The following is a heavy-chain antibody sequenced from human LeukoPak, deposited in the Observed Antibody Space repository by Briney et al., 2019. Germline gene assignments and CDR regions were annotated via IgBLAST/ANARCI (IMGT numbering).Heavy chain of an antibody. Sequence: PGGSLRLSCAAAGFTVSSKYMSWVRQAPGKGLEWVSVIYSGGSTYYTGSVKGRFTISRHNSQNTLFLQMNSLRAEDTAVYYCARVGGLDAFDIWGQGTMVTVSS. CDR3: ARVGGLDAFDI. CDR1: GFTVSSKY. J-gene: IGHJ3*02. D-gene: IGHD1-26*01. CDR2: IYSGGST. V-gene: IGHV3-53*04.